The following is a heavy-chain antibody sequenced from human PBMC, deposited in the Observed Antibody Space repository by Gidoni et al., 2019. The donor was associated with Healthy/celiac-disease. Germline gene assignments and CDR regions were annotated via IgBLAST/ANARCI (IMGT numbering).Heavy chain of an antibody. V-gene: IGHV3-33*01. CDR1: GFTFSSYG. CDR3: ARDRRGTIFGVVTWFDP. Sequence: VQLVAYGGGVVQPGKSLRRTCAASGFTFSSYGLHLVRHAPGKGLTWVAVIWYDGMNNDSADSVQGRFTISRYNSKNTLYLQITSLRAEDTAVYYCARDRRGTIFGVVTWFDPWGQGTLVTVSS. D-gene: IGHD3-3*01. J-gene: IGHJ5*02. CDR2: IWYDGMNN.